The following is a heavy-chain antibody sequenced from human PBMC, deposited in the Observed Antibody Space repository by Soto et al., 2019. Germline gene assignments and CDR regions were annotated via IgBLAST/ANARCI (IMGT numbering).Heavy chain of an antibody. CDR2: IDTYGSAT. CDR1: GFSLSGYW. J-gene: IGHJ3*02. D-gene: IGHD6-19*01. V-gene: IGHV3-74*01. CDR3: VRVLKSIGWDNDVFDI. Sequence: GGSLRLSCAASGFSLSGYWMHWVRQAPGKGLVWVSRIDTYGSATKYADSVEGRFSISKDNAENTLYLQMNNLRADDTAVYYCVRVLKSIGWDNDVFDIWGQGTMATVSS.